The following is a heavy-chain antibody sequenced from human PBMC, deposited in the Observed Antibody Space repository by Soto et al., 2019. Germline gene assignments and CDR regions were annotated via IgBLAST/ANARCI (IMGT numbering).Heavy chain of an antibody. CDR3: AKAGAYCSGGSCYGHNWLDP. Sequence: QVQLVESGGGVVQPGRSLRLSCAASGFTFSSFAMHWVRQAPGKGLEWVAVIWNDGSNQEYADSVKGRFTISRDNSKNTLYLQMNSLRDEDTAVYHCAKAGAYCSGGSCYGHNWLDPWGQGTLVTVSS. V-gene: IGHV3-33*06. CDR2: IWNDGSNQ. J-gene: IGHJ5*02. D-gene: IGHD2-15*01. CDR1: GFTFSSFA.